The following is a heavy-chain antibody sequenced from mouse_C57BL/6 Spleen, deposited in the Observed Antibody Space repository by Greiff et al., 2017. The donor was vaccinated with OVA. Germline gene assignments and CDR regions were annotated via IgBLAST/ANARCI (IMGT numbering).Heavy chain of an antibody. CDR1: GFTFSDYG. D-gene: IGHD2-12*01. CDR2: ISSGSSTI. Sequence: EVKVVESGGGLVKPGGSLKLSCAASGFTFSDYGMHWVRQAPEKGLEWVAYISSGSSTIYYADTVKGRFTISTDNAKNTLFLQMTSLRSEDSAMYYCESNDSYDEAWFAYWGQGTLVTVSA. CDR3: ESNDSYDEAWFAY. V-gene: IGHV5-17*01. J-gene: IGHJ3*01.